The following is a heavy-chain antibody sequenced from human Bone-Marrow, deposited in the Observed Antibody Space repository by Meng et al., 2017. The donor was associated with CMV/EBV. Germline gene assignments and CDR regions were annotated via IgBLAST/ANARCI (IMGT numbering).Heavy chain of an antibody. CDR3: VKDAGFFNWFDF. J-gene: IGHJ5*01. CDR2: ISGNGGTV. D-gene: IGHD3-10*01. Sequence: LSLTCVASGFAFDEHAMHWVRQVPGKGLEWVSGISGNGGTVDYANSVKGRFSVSRDNAKNSLYLQMSSLRHEDTALYYFVKDAGFFNWFDFWGQGFLVIVSS. V-gene: IGHV3-9*01. CDR1: GFAFDEHA.